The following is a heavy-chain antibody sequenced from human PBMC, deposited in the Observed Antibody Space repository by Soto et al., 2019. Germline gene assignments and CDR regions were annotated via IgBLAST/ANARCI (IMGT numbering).Heavy chain of an antibody. J-gene: IGHJ4*02. V-gene: IGHV3-7*01. CDR1: GFTLSSFW. CDR2: IKQDGSEK. Sequence: GGSLRLSCAASGFTLSSFWMSWVRQAPGKGLEWVANIKQDGSEKYYVDSVRGRFTISRDNAKNSLFLQMNSLRAEDTAVYYCARGQNWGQGTLVTVSS. CDR3: ARGQN.